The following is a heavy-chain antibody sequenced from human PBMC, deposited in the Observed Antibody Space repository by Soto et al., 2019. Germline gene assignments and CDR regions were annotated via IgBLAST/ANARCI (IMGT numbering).Heavy chain of an antibody. V-gene: IGHV3-9*01. J-gene: IGHJ4*02. CDR1: GFTFDDYA. D-gene: IGHD6-13*01. CDR2: ISWNSGSI. Sequence: GGSLRLSCAASGFTFDDYAMHWVRQAPGKGLEWVSGISWNSGSIGYADSVKGRFTISRDNAKNSLYLQMNSLRAEDTALYYCAKPGAAAGNPLFDSWGQGTLVTVSS. CDR3: AKPGAAAGNPLFDS.